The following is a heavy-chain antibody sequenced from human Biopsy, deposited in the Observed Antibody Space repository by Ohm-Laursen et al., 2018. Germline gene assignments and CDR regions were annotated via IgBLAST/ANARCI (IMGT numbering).Heavy chain of an antibody. J-gene: IGHJ6*02. CDR3: AKINPSSIYYYYGMDV. CDR2: ISGSAGST. CDR1: GFTFSNYA. V-gene: IGHV3-23*01. Sequence: SLRLSCAASGFTFSNYAMSWVRQAPGQGLEWVSAISGSAGSTNYADSVKGRFTISRDNSKNTLYLQLNSLRAEDTALYYCAKINPSSIYYYYGMDVWGQGTTVTVTS.